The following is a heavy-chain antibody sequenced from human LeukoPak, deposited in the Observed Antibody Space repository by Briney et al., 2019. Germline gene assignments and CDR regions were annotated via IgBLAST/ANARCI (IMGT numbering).Heavy chain of an antibody. D-gene: IGHD5-12*01. CDR3: AKFSGGYDYFDY. J-gene: IGHJ4*02. CDR1: GFTFSSYG. V-gene: IGHV3-23*01. CDR2: ISGSGGST. Sequence: GGSLRLSCAACGFTFSSYGMSWVRQAPGKGLEWVSAISGSGGSTYYADSVKGRFTISRDNSKNTLYLQMNSLRAEDTAVYYCAKFSGGYDYFDYWGQGTLVTVSS.